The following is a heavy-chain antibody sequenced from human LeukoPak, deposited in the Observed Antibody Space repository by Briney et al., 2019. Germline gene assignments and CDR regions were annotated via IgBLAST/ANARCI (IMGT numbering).Heavy chain of an antibody. CDR1: GGSISSYY. CDR3: ARDTRPSWYFDL. D-gene: IGHD1-1*01. J-gene: IGHJ2*01. V-gene: IGHV4-59*01. CDR2: IYYSGST. Sequence: SETLSLTCTVSGGSISSYYWSWIRQPPGKGLEWIGYIYYSGSTNYNPSLKSRVTISVDTSKNQFSLKLSSVTAADTAVYYCARDTRPSWYFDLWGRGTLVTVSS.